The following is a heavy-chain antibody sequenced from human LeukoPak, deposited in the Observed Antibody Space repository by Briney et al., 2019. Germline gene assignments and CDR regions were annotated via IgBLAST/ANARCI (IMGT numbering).Heavy chain of an antibody. J-gene: IGHJ5*01. D-gene: IGHD3-10*01. CDR2: INHSGST. CDR3: ARSSRGGSGSYRQSPRTYNWFDP. CDR1: GGSISSGSYY. Sequence: PSETLSLTCTVSGGSISSGSYYWSWIRQPPGKGLEWIGEINHSGSTNYNPSLKSRVTISVDTSKNQFSLKLSSVTAADTAVYYCARSSRGGSGSYRQSPRTYNWFDPWGQGTLVTVSS. V-gene: IGHV4-39*07.